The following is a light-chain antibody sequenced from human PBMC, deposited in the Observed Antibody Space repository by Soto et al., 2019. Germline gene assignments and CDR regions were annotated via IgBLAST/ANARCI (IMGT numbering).Light chain of an antibody. V-gene: IGLV2-14*01. J-gene: IGLJ2*01. CDR1: SSDVGGYNY. CDR3: SSYTSSSTVV. CDR2: EVS. Sequence: QSALTQPASVSGSPGQSITISCTGTSSDVGGYNYVSWSQQHPGKAPNLMIDEVSNRPSGVSNRFSGSKSGNTASLTISGLQAEEEADYYCSSYTSSSTVVVGGGTQVTVL.